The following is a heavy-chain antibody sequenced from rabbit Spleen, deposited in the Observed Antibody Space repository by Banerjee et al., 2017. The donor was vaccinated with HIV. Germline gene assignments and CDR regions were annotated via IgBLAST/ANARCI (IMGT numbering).Heavy chain of an antibody. CDR1: GFDFRRYY. CDR3: TRWHRGNDAFNL. J-gene: IGHJ4*01. Sequence: QVKETGGGLVQPGGSLTLSCKASGFDFRRYYLTWVRQAPGKGLEWIGIIDVGEGNTDYASWVNGRFTISSDNAQNTVDLQMSGLTAADTATYFCTRWHRGNDAFNLWGPGTLVTVS. CDR2: IDVGEGNT. V-gene: IGHV1S7*01. D-gene: IGHD1-1*01.